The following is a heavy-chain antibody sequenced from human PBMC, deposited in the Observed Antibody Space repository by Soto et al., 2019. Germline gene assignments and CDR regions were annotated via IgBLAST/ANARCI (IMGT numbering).Heavy chain of an antibody. CDR1: GFTFGDYA. J-gene: IGHJ6*02. D-gene: IGHD2-15*01. V-gene: IGHV3-49*04. CDR3: TREDIVVVVAATPGYYYGMDV. Sequence: PGGSLRLSCTASGFTFGDYAMSWVRQAPGKGLEWVGFIRSKAYGGTTEYAASVKGRFTISRDDSKSIAYLQMNGLKTEDTAVYYCTREDIVVVVAATPGYYYGMDVWGQGTTVTVS. CDR2: IRSKAYGGTT.